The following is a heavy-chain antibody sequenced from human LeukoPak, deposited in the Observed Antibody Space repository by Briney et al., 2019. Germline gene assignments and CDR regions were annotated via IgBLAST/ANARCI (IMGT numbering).Heavy chain of an antibody. CDR2: IDTSGSI. Sequence: PSETLSLTCSVSGASISSYYWSWIRQPAGKGLEWIGRIDTSGSIIYNPSLRSRVSISVDESKNQLSLKVRSVTAADTAVYYCARVKSSTRGPYYHYYMDVWGKGTTVIVS. CDR1: GASISSYY. CDR3: ARVKSSTRGPYYHYYMDV. V-gene: IGHV4-4*07. J-gene: IGHJ6*03.